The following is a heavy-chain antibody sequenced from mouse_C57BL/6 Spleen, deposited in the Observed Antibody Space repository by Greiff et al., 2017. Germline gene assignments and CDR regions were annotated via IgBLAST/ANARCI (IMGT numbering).Heavy chain of an antibody. CDR1: GYTFTSYW. V-gene: IGHV1-50*01. J-gene: IGHJ2*01. CDR2: IDPSDSYT. CDR3: ARVYYGYDGY. Sequence: VQLQQPGAELVKPGASVKLSCKASGYTFTSYWMQWVKQRPGQGLEWIGEIDPSDSYTNYNQKFKGKATLTVDTSSSTAYMQLSSLTSEDSAVYYCARVYYGYDGYWGQGTTLTVSS. D-gene: IGHD2-2*01.